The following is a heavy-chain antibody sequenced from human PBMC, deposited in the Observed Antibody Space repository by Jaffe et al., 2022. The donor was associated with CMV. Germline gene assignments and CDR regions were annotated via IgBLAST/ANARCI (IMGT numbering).Heavy chain of an antibody. J-gene: IGHJ4*02. V-gene: IGHV4-59*01. CDR3: AREGGTWHFDY. D-gene: IGHD3-16*01. CDR1: GGSISSYY. Sequence: QVQLQESGPGLVKPSETLSLTCTVSGGSISSYYWSWIRQPPGKGLEWIGYIYYSGSTNYNPSLKSRVTISVDTSKNQFSLKLSSVTAADTAVYYCAREGGTWHFDYWGQGTLVTVSS. CDR2: IYYSGST.